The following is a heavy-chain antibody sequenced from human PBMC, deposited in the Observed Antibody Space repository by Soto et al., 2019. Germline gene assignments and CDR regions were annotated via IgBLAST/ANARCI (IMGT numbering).Heavy chain of an antibody. J-gene: IGHJ4*02. CDR2: IYYSGST. CDR3: ATQEGMITFGGVVDY. D-gene: IGHD3-16*01. V-gene: IGHV4-39*01. CDR1: GGPISSSSYY. Sequence: SETLSLTCTVSGGPISSSSYYWGWIRQPPGKGLEWIGSIYYSGSTYYNPSLKSRVTISVDTSKNQFSLKLSSVTAADTAVYYCATQEGMITFGGVVDYWGQGNLVTVSS.